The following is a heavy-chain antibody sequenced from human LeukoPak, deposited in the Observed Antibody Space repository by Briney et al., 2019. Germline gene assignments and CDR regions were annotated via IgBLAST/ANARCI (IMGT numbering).Heavy chain of an antibody. V-gene: IGHV3-7*01. CDR1: GFTFSRCW. CDR2: IKQDGSEK. D-gene: IGHD6-19*01. Sequence: GGSLRLSCAASGFTFSRCWMSWVRQAPGKGLEWVANIKQDGSEKYYVDSVKGRFTISRDNAKNSLYLQMNSLRAEDTAVYYCARDRYSSGWSDYMDVWGKGTTVTVSS. J-gene: IGHJ6*03. CDR3: ARDRYSSGWSDYMDV.